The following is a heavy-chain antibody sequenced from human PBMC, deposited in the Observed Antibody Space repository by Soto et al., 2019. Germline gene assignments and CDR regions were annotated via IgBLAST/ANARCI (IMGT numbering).Heavy chain of an antibody. J-gene: IGHJ5*02. V-gene: IGHV4-39*01. CDR3: ARTRAVWFDP. CDR1: GGSISSSSYY. CDR2: IYYSGST. D-gene: IGHD6-19*01. Sequence: QLQLQESGPGLVKPSETLSLTCTVSGGSISSSSYYWGWIRQPPGKGLEWIGSIYYSGSTHYNPSLKSRVTLSVSPSKNQFSLKLSSVPAADTAVYYCARTRAVWFDPWGQGTLVTVSS.